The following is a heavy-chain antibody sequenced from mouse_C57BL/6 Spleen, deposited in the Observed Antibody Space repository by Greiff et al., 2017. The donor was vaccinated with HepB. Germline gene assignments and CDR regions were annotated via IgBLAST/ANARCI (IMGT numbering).Heavy chain of an antibody. D-gene: IGHD3-3*01. J-gene: IGHJ2*01. Sequence: EVKLMESGGGLVQPGGSLSLSCAASGFTFTDYYMSWVRQPPGKALEWLGFIRNKANGYTTEYNASVKGRFTISRDNSQSILYLQMNALSAEDSATYYCARYLAAYYFDYWGQGTTLTVSS. V-gene: IGHV7-3*01. CDR1: GFTFTDYY. CDR3: ARYLAAYYFDY. CDR2: IRNKANGYTT.